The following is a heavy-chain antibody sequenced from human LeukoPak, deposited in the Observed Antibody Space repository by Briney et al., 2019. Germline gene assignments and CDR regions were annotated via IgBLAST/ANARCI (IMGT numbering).Heavy chain of an antibody. V-gene: IGHV1-18*01. D-gene: IGHD3-3*01. CDR3: ARGGRITIFGVSTFDY. CDR1: GYTFTSYG. J-gene: IGHJ4*02. CDR2: ISAYNGNT. Sequence: GASVKVSCKASGYTFTSYGISWVRQAPGRGLEWVGWISAYNGNTNYAQKLQGRVTMTTDTSTSTAYMELRSLRSDDTAVYYCARGGRITIFGVSTFDYWGQGTLVTVSS.